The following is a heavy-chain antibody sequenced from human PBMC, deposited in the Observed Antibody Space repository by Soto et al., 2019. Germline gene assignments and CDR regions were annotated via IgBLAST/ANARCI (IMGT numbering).Heavy chain of an antibody. V-gene: IGHV3-74*01. J-gene: IGHJ4*02. CDR1: GFTFSSYW. CDR2: INSDGSST. CDR3: ARVGVLLWFGELSRVPVDY. D-gene: IGHD3-10*01. Sequence: GGSLRLSCAASGFTFSSYWMHWVRQAPGKGLVWVSRINSDGSSTSYADSVKGRFTISRDNAKNTLYLQMNSLRAEDTAVYYCARVGVLLWFGELSRVPVDYWGQGTLVTVSS.